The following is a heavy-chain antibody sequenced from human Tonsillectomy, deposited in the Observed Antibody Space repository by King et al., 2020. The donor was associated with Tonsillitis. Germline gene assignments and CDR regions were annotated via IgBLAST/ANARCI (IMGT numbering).Heavy chain of an antibody. D-gene: IGHD3-10*01. V-gene: IGHV4-61*02. CDR1: GGSISSGSYY. CDR2: IYTSGST. CDR3: AGEYLEGSGSYYNANWFDP. J-gene: IGHJ5*02. Sequence: PLQESGPGLVKPSQTLSLTCTVSGGSISSGSYYWSWIRQPAGKGLEWIGRIYTSGSTNYNPSLKSRVTISVDTSKNQFSLKLSSVTAADTAVYYCAGEYLEGSGSYYNANWFDPWGQGTLVTVSS.